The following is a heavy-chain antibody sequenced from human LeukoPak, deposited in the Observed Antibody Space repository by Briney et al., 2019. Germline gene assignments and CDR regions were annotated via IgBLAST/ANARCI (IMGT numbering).Heavy chain of an antibody. CDR2: ISSNGGST. V-gene: IGHV3-64*01. Sequence: PGGSLRLSCAASGFTFSSYAMHWVRQAPGKGLEYVSAISSNGGSTYYANSVKGRFTISRDNSKNTLYLQMGSLRAEDMAVYYCARDGSLDDYVDGWFDPWGQGTLVTVSS. CDR3: ARDGSLDDYVDGWFDP. CDR1: GFTFSSYA. J-gene: IGHJ5*02. D-gene: IGHD4-17*01.